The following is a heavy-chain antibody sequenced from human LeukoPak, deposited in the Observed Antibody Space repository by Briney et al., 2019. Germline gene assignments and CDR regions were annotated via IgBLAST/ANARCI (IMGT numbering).Heavy chain of an antibody. CDR2: IKQDGSET. D-gene: IGHD3-22*01. CDR1: GFIFSNYW. V-gene: IGHV3-7*01. J-gene: IGHJ4*02. Sequence: GGSLRLSCATSGFIFSNYWMSWVRQAPGKGLEWVANIKQDGSETYYVDSVKGRFTISRDDAKNSLYLQMNSLRAEDTAVYYCARDNYDSSTPYYFDYWGQGTLVTVSS. CDR3: ARDNYDSSTPYYFDY.